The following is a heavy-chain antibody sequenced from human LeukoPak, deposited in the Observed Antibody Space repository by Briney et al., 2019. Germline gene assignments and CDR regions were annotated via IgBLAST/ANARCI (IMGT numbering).Heavy chain of an antibody. CDR2: IYYSGST. Sequence: PSETLSLTCTVSGCSISSYYWSWIRQPPGKGLEWIGYIYYSGSTNYNPSLKSRVTISVDTSNNQFSLKLSDVTAADTGVYYCARRNGSYMNLDPFDYWGQGTLVTVSS. V-gene: IGHV4-59*01. CDR1: GCSISSYY. J-gene: IGHJ4*02. D-gene: IGHD3-10*01. CDR3: ARRNGSYMNLDPFDY.